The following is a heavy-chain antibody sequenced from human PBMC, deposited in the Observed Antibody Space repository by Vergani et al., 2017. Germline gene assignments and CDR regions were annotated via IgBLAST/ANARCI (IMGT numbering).Heavy chain of an antibody. J-gene: IGHJ4*02. D-gene: IGHD3-9*01. CDR1: GYTFTSYA. CDR3: ARDKAYDNLTGYYNPPFDY. Sequence: QVQLVQSGAEVKKPGASVKVSCKASGYTFTSYAMHWVRQAPGQRLEWMGWINAGNGNTKYSQKFQGRVTITRDTSASTAYMELSSLRSEDTAVYYCARDKAYDNLTGYYNPPFDYWGQGTLVTVSS. V-gene: IGHV1-3*01. CDR2: INAGNGNT.